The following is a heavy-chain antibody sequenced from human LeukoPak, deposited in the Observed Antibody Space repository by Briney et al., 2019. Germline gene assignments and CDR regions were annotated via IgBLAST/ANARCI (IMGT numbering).Heavy chain of an antibody. V-gene: IGHV3-23*01. CDR1: GFTLSSYA. Sequence: GGSLRLSCAASGFTLSSYAMSWVRQAPGKGLEWVSAISGSGGSTYFADSVKGRFTISRDNSKNTLYLQMNSLRAEDTAVYYCAKVGGWLRFDPWGQGTLVTVSS. CDR2: ISGSGGST. J-gene: IGHJ5*02. CDR3: AKVGGWLRFDP. D-gene: IGHD5-12*01.